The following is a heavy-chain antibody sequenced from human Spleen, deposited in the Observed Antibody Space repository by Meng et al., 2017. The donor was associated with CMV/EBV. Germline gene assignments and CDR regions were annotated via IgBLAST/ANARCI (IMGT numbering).Heavy chain of an antibody. J-gene: IGHJ5*02. CDR1: GYTFTGYY. CDR2: INPNSGGT. Sequence: CKASGYTFTGYYMHWVRQAPGQGLEWMGWINPNSGGTNYAQKFQGRVTMTRDTSIRTAYMELSRLRSDDTAVYYCAKEDGTTDNWFDPWGQGTLVTVSS. D-gene: IGHD4-11*01. V-gene: IGHV1-2*02. CDR3: AKEDGTTDNWFDP.